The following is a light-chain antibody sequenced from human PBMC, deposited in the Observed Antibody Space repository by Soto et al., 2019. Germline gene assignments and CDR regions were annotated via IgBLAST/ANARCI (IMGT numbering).Light chain of an antibody. CDR2: GNS. CDR1: SSNTGTGYD. Sequence: QSVLTQPPSVSGAPGQRVTISCTGSSSNTGTGYDVHWYQQLPGTAPKLLIYGNSNRPSGVPDRFSGSKSGTSASLAISGLQAEDEAVYYCQSYDNILSGSVFGGGTKVTVL. CDR3: QSYDNILSGSV. V-gene: IGLV1-40*01. J-gene: IGLJ2*01.